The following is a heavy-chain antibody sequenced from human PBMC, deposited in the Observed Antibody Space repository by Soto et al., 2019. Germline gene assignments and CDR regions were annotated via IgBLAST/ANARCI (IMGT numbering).Heavy chain of an antibody. J-gene: IGHJ4*02. CDR2: ISGSGGST. D-gene: IGHD1-26*01. CDR1: GFTFSSYA. Sequence: EVQLLESGGGLVQPGGSLRLSCAASGFTFSSYAMRWVRQAPVKGLEWVLDISGSGGSTYYADAVKGRFTISRDNSKNTLYLQMNRLRAEDTAVYYCARRGSGSYYDYWGQGTLVTVSS. CDR3: ARRGSGSYYDY. V-gene: IGHV3-23*01.